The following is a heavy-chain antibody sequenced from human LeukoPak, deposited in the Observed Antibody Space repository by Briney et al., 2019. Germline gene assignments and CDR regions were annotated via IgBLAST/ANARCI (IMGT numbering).Heavy chain of an antibody. CDR3: ARASNVVVTELDAFDI. D-gene: IGHD2-21*02. Sequence: ASVKVSCKASGGTFSSYDINWVRQATGQGLEWMGWMNPNSGNTGYAQKFQGRVTITRNTSISTAYTELSSLRSEDTAVYYCARASNVVVTELDAFDIWGQGTMVTVSS. CDR1: GGTFSSYD. J-gene: IGHJ3*02. CDR2: MNPNSGNT. V-gene: IGHV1-8*03.